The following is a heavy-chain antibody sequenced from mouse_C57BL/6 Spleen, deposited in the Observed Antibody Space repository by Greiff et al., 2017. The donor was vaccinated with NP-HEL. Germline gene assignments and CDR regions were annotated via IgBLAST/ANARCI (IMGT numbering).Heavy chain of an antibody. CDR1: GYAFSSYW. CDR2: IYPGDGDT. CDR3: ARSGSSSGYFDV. J-gene: IGHJ1*03. D-gene: IGHD1-1*01. V-gene: IGHV1-80*01. Sequence: VQGVESGAELVKPGASVKISCKASGYAFSSYWMNWVKQRPGKGLEWIGQIYPGDGDTNYNGKFKGKATLTADKSSSTAYMQLSSLTSEDSAVYFCARSGSSSGYFDVWGTGTTVTVSS.